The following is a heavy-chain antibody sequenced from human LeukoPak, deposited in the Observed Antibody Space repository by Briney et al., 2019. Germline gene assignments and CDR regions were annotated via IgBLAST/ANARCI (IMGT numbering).Heavy chain of an antibody. V-gene: IGHV3-23*01. J-gene: IGHJ4*02. Sequence: GGSLRLSCAASGFTFTNYAMSWVRQAPGKGLEWVSAITGSGDSTFYADSVKGRFTISRDNSKNTLYLQMDSLRAEDTAVYYCAKHSGRYSFDHWGRGTLVTVSS. CDR2: ITGSGDST. CDR3: AKHSGRYSFDH. D-gene: IGHD1-26*01. CDR1: GFTFTNYA.